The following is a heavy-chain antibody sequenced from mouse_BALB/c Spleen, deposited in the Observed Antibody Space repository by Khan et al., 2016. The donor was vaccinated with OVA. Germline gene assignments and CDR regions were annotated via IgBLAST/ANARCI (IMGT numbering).Heavy chain of an antibody. J-gene: IGHJ2*01. CDR2: ISYSGST. V-gene: IGHV3-2*02. CDR3: ARMARIKY. D-gene: IGHD3-3*01. CDR1: GYSITSGYG. Sequence: VQLKESGPGLVKPSQSLSLTCTVTGYSITSGYGWNWIRQFPGNKLEWMGHISYSGSTNYNPSLKSRISITRDTSKNQFFLQLNSVTTEDTATYYCARMARIKYWGQGTTLTVSS.